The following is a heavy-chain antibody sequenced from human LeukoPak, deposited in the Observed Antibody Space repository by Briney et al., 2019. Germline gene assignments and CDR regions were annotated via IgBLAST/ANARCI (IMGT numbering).Heavy chain of an antibody. J-gene: IGHJ4*02. V-gene: IGHV4-31*03. CDR2: IYYSGST. CDR1: GGSISSGGYY. CDR3: ARGAYYYDSSGYVYFDY. D-gene: IGHD3-22*01. Sequence: PSQTLSLTCTVSGGSISSGGYYWSWIRQHPGKGLEWIGYIYYSGSTYYNPSLKSRATISVDTSKNQFSLKLSSVTAADTAVYYCARGAYYYDSSGYVYFDYWGQGTLVTVSS.